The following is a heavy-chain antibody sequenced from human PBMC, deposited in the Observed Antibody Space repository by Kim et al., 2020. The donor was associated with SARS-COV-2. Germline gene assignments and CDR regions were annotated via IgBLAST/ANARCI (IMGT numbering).Heavy chain of an antibody. CDR2: ISPSGSP. J-gene: IGHJ4*02. CDR1: GAFISGSY. CDR3: ARGGLSIAPYDV. D-gene: IGHD3-16*01. Sequence: SETLSLTCTVSGAFISGSYWSWIRQPAGEGLEWIGRISPSGSPNYNPSLKSRVTMSADMSKNQFSLKVNSVPAADTAVYYCARGGLSIAPYDVWGQGTLVTVSS. V-gene: IGHV4-4*07.